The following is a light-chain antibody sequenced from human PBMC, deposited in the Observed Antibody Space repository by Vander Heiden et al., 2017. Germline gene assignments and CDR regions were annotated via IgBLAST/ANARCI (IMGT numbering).Light chain of an antibody. CDR1: NSDIGAYNY. Sequence: QSALPQPASVSGSPGQPITISCTGTNSDIGAYNYVSWYQQHPGKAPKLMIYDVSDRPSGVSNRFSGSKSGNTASLTISGLQAEDETDYYCSSYTGTTSPYVFGTGTKVAVL. J-gene: IGLJ1*01. CDR3: SSYTGTTSPYV. CDR2: DVS. V-gene: IGLV2-14*01.